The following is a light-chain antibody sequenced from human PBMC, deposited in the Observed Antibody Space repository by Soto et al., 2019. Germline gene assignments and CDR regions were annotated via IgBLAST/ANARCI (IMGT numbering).Light chain of an antibody. CDR3: QQSYSTPYT. Sequence: DIQMTQSPSSLSASVGDRVTITCRASQIISSFLNWYQQEPGKAPKLLIYGASSLQRGVPSRFSGVGSGTDFTLTIGSLQPEDFATYYCQQSYSTPYTFGQGTELEIK. CDR2: GAS. V-gene: IGKV1-39*01. CDR1: QIISSF. J-gene: IGKJ2*01.